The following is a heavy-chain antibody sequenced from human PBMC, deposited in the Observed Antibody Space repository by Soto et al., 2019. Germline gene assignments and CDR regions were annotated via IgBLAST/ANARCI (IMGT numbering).Heavy chain of an antibody. D-gene: IGHD1-7*01. V-gene: IGHV1-18*04. Sequence: ASVKVSCKASGYPFGTYAITWVRQAPGQGLEWVGWISTNSGNTYYAQNFQGRVTLTTDTSTTTAYMEFRSLTSDDTAIYYCARTYNWNSEGFDHWGQGTLVTVSS. CDR2: ISTNSGNT. J-gene: IGHJ4*02. CDR3: ARTYNWNSEGFDH. CDR1: GYPFGTYA.